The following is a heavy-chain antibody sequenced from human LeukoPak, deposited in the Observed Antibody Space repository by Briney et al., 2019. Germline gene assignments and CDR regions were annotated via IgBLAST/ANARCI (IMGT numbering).Heavy chain of an antibody. J-gene: IGHJ4*02. V-gene: IGHV3-30*18. D-gene: IGHD1-26*01. CDR2: ISYDGSDK. Sequence: GGSLRLSCAASGFSFSYYGIHWVRQAPGKGLEWVALISYDGSDKYFADSVKGRFSISRDNSLNTLYLQMNSLSTEDTTIYFCAKDMRPYSGDRSFLFDQWGQGTLVIVSS. CDR1: GFSFSYYG. CDR3: AKDMRPYSGDRSFLFDQ.